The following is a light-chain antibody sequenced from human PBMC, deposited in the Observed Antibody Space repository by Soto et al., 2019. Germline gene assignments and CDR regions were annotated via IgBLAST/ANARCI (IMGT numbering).Light chain of an antibody. Sequence: EIVLTQSPGTLSLSPGERATLSCRASQSVSSSYLAWYQQKPGQAPRLLIYGASSRATGIPDRCSGSGSGTDFTLTISRLEPEDFAVYYCQQYGSSPRTFGPGTKVDIK. V-gene: IGKV3-20*01. CDR1: QSVSSSY. J-gene: IGKJ3*01. CDR3: QQYGSSPRT. CDR2: GAS.